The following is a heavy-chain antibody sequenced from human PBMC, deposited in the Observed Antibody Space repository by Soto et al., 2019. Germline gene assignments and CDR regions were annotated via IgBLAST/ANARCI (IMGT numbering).Heavy chain of an antibody. CDR2: IYCDDYK. D-gene: IGHD3-3*01. CDR1: GFSVSTSGVG. J-gene: IGHJ3*02. V-gene: IGHV2-5*02. Sequence: AAGPTLVNPTQTLTLTCTFSGFSVSTSGVGVGWIRQPPGKDLEWLALIYCDDYKRYSPSLXSSLTITEETSKNQVVLTMTKMDPVDTVTYYCAHSSYDFWSGYGGAFDIWGQGTMVTVSS. CDR3: AHSSYDFWSGYGGAFDI.